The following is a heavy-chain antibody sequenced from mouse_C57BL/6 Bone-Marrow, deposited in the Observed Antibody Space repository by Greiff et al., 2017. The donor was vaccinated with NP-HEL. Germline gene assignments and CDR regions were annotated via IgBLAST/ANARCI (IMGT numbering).Heavy chain of an antibody. CDR2: ISSGSSTF. CDR1: GFTFSDYG. J-gene: IGHJ2*01. CDR3: ARHYDYFDY. Sequence: EVKVVESGGGLVKPGGSLTLSCAASGFTFSDYGMHWVRQAPEKGLEWVAYISSGSSTFYYADTVQGRFTISRDNAKNTLFLQTTSLSSEDTSIYYCARHYDYFDYWGQGTTLTVSS. D-gene: IGHD1-2*01. V-gene: IGHV5-17*01.